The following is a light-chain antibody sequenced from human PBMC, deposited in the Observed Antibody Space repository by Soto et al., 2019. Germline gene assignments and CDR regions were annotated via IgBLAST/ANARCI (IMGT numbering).Light chain of an antibody. Sequence: DIQMTQSPSSLSASVGDRVTITCRASQGISTYLAWYQQKPGKVPKLLIYAASTLQSGVPSRFSGSGSGTDFTLTISSLQPEDVVTYYCQKYNSAPHWTFGQGTKVELK. J-gene: IGKJ1*01. V-gene: IGKV1-27*01. CDR3: QKYNSAPHWT. CDR2: AAS. CDR1: QGISTY.